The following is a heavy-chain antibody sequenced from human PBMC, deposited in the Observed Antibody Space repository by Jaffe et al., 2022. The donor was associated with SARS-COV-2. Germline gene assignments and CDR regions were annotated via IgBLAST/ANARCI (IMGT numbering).Heavy chain of an antibody. J-gene: IGHJ6*02. CDR2: INPNSGGT. Sequence: QVQLVQSGAEVKKPGASVKVSCKASGYTFTGYYMHWVRQAPGQGLEWMGWINPNSGGTNYAQKFQGWVTMTRDTSISTAYMELSRLRSDDTAVYYCARDRIPGYNWNGDYYYGMDVWGQGTTVTVSS. D-gene: IGHD1-20*01. V-gene: IGHV1-2*04. CDR3: ARDRIPGYNWNGDYYYGMDV. CDR1: GYTFTGYY.